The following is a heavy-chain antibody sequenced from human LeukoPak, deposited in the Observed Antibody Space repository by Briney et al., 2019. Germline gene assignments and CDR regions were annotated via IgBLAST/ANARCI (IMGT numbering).Heavy chain of an antibody. J-gene: IGHJ2*01. V-gene: IGHV4-38-2*02. Sequence: SETLSLTCTVSGYSISSGYYWGWIRQPPGKGLEWIGYIYYSGSTYYNPSLKSRVTISVDTSKNQFSLKLSSVTAADTAVYYCARVHGDYVVWYFDLWGRGTLVTVSS. D-gene: IGHD4-17*01. CDR3: ARVHGDYVVWYFDL. CDR1: GYSISSGYY. CDR2: IYYSGST.